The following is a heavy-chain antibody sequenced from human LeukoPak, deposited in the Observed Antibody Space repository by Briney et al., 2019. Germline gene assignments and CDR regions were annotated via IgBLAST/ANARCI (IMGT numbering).Heavy chain of an antibody. J-gene: IGHJ4*02. D-gene: IGHD6-6*01. CDR1: GFTFRNHW. V-gene: IGHV3-74*03. CDR3: ARDQRVTGRPDIDY. CDR2: ISSDGSST. Sequence: GGSLRLSCAASGFTFRNHWMHWVRQTPGKGLVWVSRISSDGSSTTYADSVKGRFTISRDNAKNTLYLQMNNPRAEDTAMYYCARDQRVTGRPDIDYWGQGTLVIVSS.